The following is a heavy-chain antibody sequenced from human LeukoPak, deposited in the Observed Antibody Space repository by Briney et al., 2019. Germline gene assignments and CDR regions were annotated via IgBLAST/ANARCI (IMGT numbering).Heavy chain of an antibody. J-gene: IGHJ4*02. CDR2: ISGSGGST. V-gene: IGHV3-23*01. Sequence: GGTLRLSCAASGFTFSSYAMSWVRQAPGKGLEWVSAISGSGGSTYYADSVKGRFTISRDNSKNTLYLQMNSLRAEDTAVYYCARRIAVAGTFLFDYWGQGTLVTVSS. CDR1: GFTFSSYA. D-gene: IGHD6-19*01. CDR3: ARRIAVAGTFLFDY.